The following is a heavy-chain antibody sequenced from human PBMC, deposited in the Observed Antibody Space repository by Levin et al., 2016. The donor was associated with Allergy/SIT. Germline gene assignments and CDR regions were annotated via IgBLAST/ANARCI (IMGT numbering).Heavy chain of an antibody. Sequence: WIRQPPGKGLEWVANIKQDGSEKYYVDSVKGRFTISRDNAKNSLYLQMNSLRAEDTAVYYCAREDWAMAPFDYWGQGTLVTVSS. D-gene: IGHD5-18*01. CDR3: AREDWAMAPFDY. CDR2: IKQDGSEK. V-gene: IGHV3-7*03. J-gene: IGHJ4*02.